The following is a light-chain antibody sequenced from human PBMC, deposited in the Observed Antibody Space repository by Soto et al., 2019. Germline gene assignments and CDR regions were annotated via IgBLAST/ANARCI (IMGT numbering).Light chain of an antibody. J-gene: IGKJ1*01. CDR2: AAS. Sequence: DIQMTQSPSSLSASVEDRVIITCRASQSISNHLNWYQQKPGEAPKLLIYAASSLQSGVPSRFSGSGSGTDFTLTISSLQPEDFATYYCQQSYSTPWTFGQGTKVDI. CDR3: QQSYSTPWT. CDR1: QSISNH. V-gene: IGKV1-39*01.